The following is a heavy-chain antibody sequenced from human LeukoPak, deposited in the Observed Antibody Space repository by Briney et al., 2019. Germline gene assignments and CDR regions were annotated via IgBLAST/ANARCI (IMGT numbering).Heavy chain of an antibody. CDR1: GGSISSYY. D-gene: IGHD3-10*01. J-gene: IGHJ5*02. CDR3: ARDLQYGSGRVHWFDP. Sequence: SETLSLTCTVSGGSISSYYWSWIRQPAGKGLEWIGRIYTSGSTNYNPSLKSRVTISVDTSKNQFSLKLSSVTAADTAVYYCARDLQYGSGRVHWFDPWGQGTLVTVSS. CDR2: IYTSGST. V-gene: IGHV4-4*07.